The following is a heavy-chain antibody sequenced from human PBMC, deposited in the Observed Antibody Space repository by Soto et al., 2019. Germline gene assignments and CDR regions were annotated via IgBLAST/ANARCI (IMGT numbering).Heavy chain of an antibody. CDR2: IYSGGGI. CDR1: GFTVSNNY. Sequence: EVPLLESGGALVKPGWSLRLSCAASGFTVSNNYMIWVRQAPGKGLEWVSIIYSGGGIYYGDSVRGRFTISRDSSKNTLYIQMTSLRVEDTAVYYCATSPTVGVWGQGTTVTVSS. CDR3: ATSPTVGV. J-gene: IGHJ6*02. V-gene: IGHV3-66*01.